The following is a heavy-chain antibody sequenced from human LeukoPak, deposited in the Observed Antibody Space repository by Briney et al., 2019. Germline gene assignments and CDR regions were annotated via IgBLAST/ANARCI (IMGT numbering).Heavy chain of an antibody. J-gene: IGHJ4*02. CDR2: ISYDGSNK. CDR1: GFTFRSYA. CDR3: ARDPPYSSSWYHFDY. Sequence: GRSLRLSCAASGFTFRSYAMHWVRQAPGKGLEWVAVISYDGSNKYYADSVKGRFTISRDNSKNTLYLQMNSLRAEDTAVYYCARDPPYSSSWYHFDYWGQGTLVTVSS. D-gene: IGHD6-13*01. V-gene: IGHV3-30-3*01.